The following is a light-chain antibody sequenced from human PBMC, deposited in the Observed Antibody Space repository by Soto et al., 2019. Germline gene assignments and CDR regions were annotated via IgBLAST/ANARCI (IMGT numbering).Light chain of an antibody. Sequence: DIQMTQSPSTLSASVGDRVTITCRASQIISSWLAWYQQKPGKVPKLLIYKVSTLERGVPSRFSGSGSGTEFTLTISSLQPDDFAIYYCQHYDDYSFTFGQGTKMEIK. CDR3: QHYDDYSFT. CDR2: KVS. CDR1: QIISSW. V-gene: IGKV1-5*03. J-gene: IGKJ2*01.